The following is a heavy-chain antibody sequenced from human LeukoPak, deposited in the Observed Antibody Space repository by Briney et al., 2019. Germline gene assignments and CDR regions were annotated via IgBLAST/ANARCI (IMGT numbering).Heavy chain of an antibody. D-gene: IGHD2/OR15-2a*01. CDR3: AREVPENFNFDY. J-gene: IGHJ4*02. V-gene: IGHV1-46*01. CDR2: IKPSGGST. CDR1: GYTFTSYY. Sequence: GASVKVSCKASGYTFTSYYTHWVRQAPGQGLEWMGIIKPSGGSTLYAQKFQGRATVTSDMSTSTVYAELSSLRSEDTAVYYCAREVPENFNFDYWGQGTLVTVSS.